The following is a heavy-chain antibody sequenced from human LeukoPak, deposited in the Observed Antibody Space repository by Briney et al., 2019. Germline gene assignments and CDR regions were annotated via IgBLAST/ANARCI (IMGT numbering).Heavy chain of an antibody. V-gene: IGHV3-7*01. CDR1: GFTFSSHW. CDR3: AKGGDYYVWGSLPSYYYMDV. J-gene: IGHJ6*03. D-gene: IGHD3-16*01. CDR2: IKQDGSEK. Sequence: GGSLRLSCAASGFTFSSHWMTWVRQAPGKGLEWVANIKQDGSEKYYVDSVKGRFTISRDNAKNSLYLQMNSLRAEDTAVYYCAKGGDYYVWGSLPSYYYMDVWGKGTTVTVSS.